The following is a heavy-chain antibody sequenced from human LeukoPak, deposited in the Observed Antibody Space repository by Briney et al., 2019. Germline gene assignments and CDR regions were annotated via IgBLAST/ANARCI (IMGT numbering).Heavy chain of an antibody. CDR1: GYTFSDYY. V-gene: IGHV1-2*02. D-gene: IGHD3-22*01. Sequence: ASVKVSCKASGYTFSDYYMHWVRQAPGQGLEWMGWIKPNSGGTNYAQKFQGRVTMTRDTSISTAYMELSRLRSDDTAVYYCARSYYERSGVDHWGQGTLVTVSS. CDR2: IKPNSGGT. CDR3: ARSYYERSGVDH. J-gene: IGHJ4*02.